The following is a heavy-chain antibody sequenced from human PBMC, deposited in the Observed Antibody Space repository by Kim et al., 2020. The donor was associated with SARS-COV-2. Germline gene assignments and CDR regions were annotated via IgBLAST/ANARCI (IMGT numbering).Heavy chain of an antibody. CDR2: IYPGDSHT. CDR3: GRHYYDFWNVPSYYYYGMDV. V-gene: IGHV5-51*01. J-gene: IGHJ6*04. Sequence: GESLKISCKGSGYSFTDYYIGWVRQMPGKGLEWMGVIYPGDSHTKYSPSFQGQVTISTDKSISTAYLHWSSLKSSDTATYYCGRHYYDFWNVPSYYYYGMDVWGKGTPVTVSS. D-gene: IGHD3-3*01. CDR1: GYSFTDYY.